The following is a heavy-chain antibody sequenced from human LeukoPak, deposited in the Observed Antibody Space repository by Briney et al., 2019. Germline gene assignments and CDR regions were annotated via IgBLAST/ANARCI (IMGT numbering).Heavy chain of an antibody. D-gene: IGHD3-22*01. J-gene: IGHJ4*02. CDR1: GGSLSGYY. V-gene: IGHV4-34*01. CDR3: ARETYYDSSGYRDY. CDR2: INHSGST. Sequence: SETLSLTCAVYGGSLSGYYWSWIRQPPGKGLEWIGEINHSGSTNYNPSLKSRVTISVDTSKNQFSLKLSSVTAADTAVYYCARETYYDSSGYRDYWGQGTLVTVSS.